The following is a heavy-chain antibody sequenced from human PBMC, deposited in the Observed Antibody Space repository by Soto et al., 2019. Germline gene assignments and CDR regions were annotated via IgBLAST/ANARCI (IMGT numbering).Heavy chain of an antibody. Sequence: ASVKVSGKVSGYTFTSYDMHWARQAPGQRLEWMGWINAGNGNTKYSQKFQGRVTITRDTSASTAYMELSSLRSEDTAVYYCATGSGYYYHDAFGIWGQGKMVTISS. V-gene: IGHV1-3*01. CDR2: INAGNGNT. D-gene: IGHD3-22*01. CDR3: ATGSGYYYHDAFGI. J-gene: IGHJ3*02. CDR1: GYTFTSYD.